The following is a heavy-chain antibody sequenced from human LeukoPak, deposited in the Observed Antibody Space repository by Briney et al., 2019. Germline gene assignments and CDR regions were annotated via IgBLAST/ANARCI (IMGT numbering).Heavy chain of an antibody. J-gene: IGHJ4*02. CDR2: INHSGST. Sequence: SETLSLTCTVSGDSITSSAFYWGWIRQPPGKGLEWIGEINHSGSTNYNPSLKSRVTISVDTSKNQFSLKLSSVTAADTAVYYCARGSRDGYKRLDYWGQGTLVTVSS. V-gene: IGHV4-39*07. CDR3: ARGSRDGYKRLDY. D-gene: IGHD5-12*01. CDR1: GDSITSSAFY.